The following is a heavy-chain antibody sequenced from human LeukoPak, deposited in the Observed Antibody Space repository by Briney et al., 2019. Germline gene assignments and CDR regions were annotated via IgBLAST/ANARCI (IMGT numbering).Heavy chain of an antibody. CDR2: INHSGST. CDR1: GGSFSGYY. V-gene: IGHV4-34*01. Sequence: SETLSLTCAVYGGSFSGYYWSWIRQPPGKGLEWIGEINHSGSTNYNPSLKSRVTISVDTSKNRFSLKLSSVTAADTAVYYCASNSLDYFDYWGQGTLVTVSS. J-gene: IGHJ4*02. D-gene: IGHD2/OR15-2a*01. CDR3: ASNSLDYFDY.